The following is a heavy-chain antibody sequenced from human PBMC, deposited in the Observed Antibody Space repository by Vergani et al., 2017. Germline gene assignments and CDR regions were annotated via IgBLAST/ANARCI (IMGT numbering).Heavy chain of an antibody. CDR3: AKARDPNCKGGNCYSYYYGLDL. CDR1: GFVFDDYA. J-gene: IGHJ6*02. Sequence: EVQLVESGGVAVQPGGSLRLSCAASGFVFDDYAMHWVRQAPGKRLEWVSAISGSGGNTFYTDSVKGRFTISRDNSKDTLYLQMNSLRVEDTAIYYCAKARDPNCKGGNCYSYYYGLDLWGQGTTVTVSS. V-gene: IGHV3-23*04. D-gene: IGHD2-21*01. CDR2: ISGSGGNT.